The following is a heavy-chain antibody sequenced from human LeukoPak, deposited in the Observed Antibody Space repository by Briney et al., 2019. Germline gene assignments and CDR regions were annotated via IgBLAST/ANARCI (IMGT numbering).Heavy chain of an antibody. CDR2: IYYSGST. D-gene: IGHD3/OR15-3a*01. Sequence: SETLSLTCTVSGGSISTYYWSWIRQPPGKGLEWIGYIYYSGSTNYNPSLKSRVTISVDTSKNQFSLRLSSVTAADTAVYYCARSHSVWTSFDYWGQGTLVTVSS. CDR3: ARSHSVWTSFDY. V-gene: IGHV4-59*01. CDR1: GGSISTYY. J-gene: IGHJ4*02.